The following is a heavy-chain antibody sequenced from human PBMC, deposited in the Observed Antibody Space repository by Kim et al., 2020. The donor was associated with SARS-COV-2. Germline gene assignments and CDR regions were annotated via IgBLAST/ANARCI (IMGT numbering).Heavy chain of an antibody. Sequence: GGSLRLSCTVSGFNFNSYSMNWVRQAPGKGLEWFSYISSSSNTVYYAGSVRGRFTISRDNAKNSLFLQMNSLRDEDTAVYYCARCPLSMTMVRGMITTTLFYYYNMGAWGKGTTVTVSS. D-gene: IGHD3-10*01. J-gene: IGHJ6*04. CDR1: GFNFNSYS. V-gene: IGHV3-48*02. CDR2: ISSSSNTV. CDR3: ARCPLSMTMVRGMITTTLFYYYNMGA.